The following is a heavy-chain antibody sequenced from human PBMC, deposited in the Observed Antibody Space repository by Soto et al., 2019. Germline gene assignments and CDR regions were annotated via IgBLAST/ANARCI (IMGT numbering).Heavy chain of an antibody. J-gene: IGHJ6*02. V-gene: IGHV3-30-3*01. CDR1: GFTFSSYA. Sequence: GGSLRLSCAASGFTFSSYAMHWVRQAPGKGLEWVAVISYEGSNKYYADSVKGRFTISRDNSKNTLYLQMNSLRAEDTAVYYCARDREPAAIYYYYGMDVWGQGTTVTVSS. CDR2: ISYEGSNK. D-gene: IGHD2-2*01. CDR3: ARDREPAAIYYYYGMDV.